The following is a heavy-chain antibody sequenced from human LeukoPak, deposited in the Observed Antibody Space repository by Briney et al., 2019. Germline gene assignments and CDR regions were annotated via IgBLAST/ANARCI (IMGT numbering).Heavy chain of an antibody. CDR3: ASYSSSLEYFHP. D-gene: IGHD6-13*01. CDR2: IYYSGST. Sequence: PSETLSLTCTVSGGSIRGYYWSWIRQPPGKGLEWIGYIYYSGSTNYNPSLKSRVAISVDTSKNQFSLKLSSVTAADTAVYYCASYSSSLEYFHPWGQGTLVTVSP. J-gene: IGHJ1*01. V-gene: IGHV4-59*01. CDR1: GGSIRGYY.